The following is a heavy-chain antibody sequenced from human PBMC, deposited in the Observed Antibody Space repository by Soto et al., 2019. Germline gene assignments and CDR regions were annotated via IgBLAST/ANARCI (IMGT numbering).Heavy chain of an antibody. J-gene: IGHJ4*02. V-gene: IGHV1-18*01. CDR3: AKSPRGEMATD. CDR1: GYTFINYH. CDR2: INTYNGMT. D-gene: IGHD5-12*01. Sequence: QVQLVQSGGEVKKPGASVTVSCKASGYTFINYHITWVRQAPGQGLEWMAWINTYNGMTDYAQRFQGRVTMTRDISTSTDYMALRNLGSDDTAVYFCAKSPRGEMATDWGQGTLVTVSS.